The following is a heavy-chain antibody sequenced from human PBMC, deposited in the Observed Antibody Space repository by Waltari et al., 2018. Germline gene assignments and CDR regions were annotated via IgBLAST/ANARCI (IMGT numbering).Heavy chain of an antibody. J-gene: IGHJ4*02. CDR1: GFTFSCYA. CDR2: INGGGGST. V-gene: IGHV3-23*04. Sequence: EVQLVESGGGLVQPGGSLRLSCAASGFTFSCYAMSWVRQVRGQRLEWVSAINGGGGSTYYADSVKGRFTISRDNSKNTLYLQMNSMRAEDTAVYYCAKEKDGIVVVVAASFDYWGQGTLVTVSS. D-gene: IGHD2-15*01. CDR3: AKEKDGIVVVVAASFDY.